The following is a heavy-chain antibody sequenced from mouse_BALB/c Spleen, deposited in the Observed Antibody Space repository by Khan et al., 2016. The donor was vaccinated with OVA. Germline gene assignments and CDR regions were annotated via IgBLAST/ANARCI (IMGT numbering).Heavy chain of an antibody. J-gene: IGHJ2*01. V-gene: IGHV1-69*02. CDR2: IYPSDSYT. CDR3: TRSGGNYFDY. Sequence: QVQLQQPGAELVRPGASVKLSCKASGYTFTSYWINWVKQRPGQGLEWIGNIYPSDSYTNYNQKFKDKATLTVDKSASTAYMQCSSPPAEASAVSYCTRSGGNYFDYWGQGTTLTVSS. D-gene: IGHD1-1*02. CDR1: GYTFTSYW.